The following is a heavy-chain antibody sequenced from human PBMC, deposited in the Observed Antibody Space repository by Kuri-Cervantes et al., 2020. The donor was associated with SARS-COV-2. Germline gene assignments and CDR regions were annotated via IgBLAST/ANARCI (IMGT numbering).Heavy chain of an antibody. V-gene: IGHV3-30*02. D-gene: IGHD7-27*01. J-gene: IGHJ4*02. CDR1: GFSFSSYG. CDR2: IRYDGSNK. Sequence: GESLKISCAASGFSFSSYGAHWVRQAPGKGLEWVAFIRYDGSNKYYADSVKGRFTISRDNSKNTLYLQMNSLRAEDTAVYYCAKGFPNWGPLYYFDYWGQGTLVTVSS. CDR3: AKGFPNWGPLYYFDY.